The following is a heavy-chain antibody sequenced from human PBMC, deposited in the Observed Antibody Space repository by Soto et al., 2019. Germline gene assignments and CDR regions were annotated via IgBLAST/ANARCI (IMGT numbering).Heavy chain of an antibody. V-gene: IGHV3-23*01. J-gene: IGHJ4*02. CDR2: ISGSGGST. D-gene: IGHD2-8*01. CDR3: AKDHPALGYCTNGVCHPGDY. CDR1: GFTFSSYA. Sequence: GGSLRLSCAASGFTFSSYAMSWVRQAPGKGLEWVSAISGSGGSTYYADSVKGRFTISRDNSKNTLYLQMNSLRAEDTAVYYCAKDHPALGYCTNGVCHPGDYWGQGTLVTVSS.